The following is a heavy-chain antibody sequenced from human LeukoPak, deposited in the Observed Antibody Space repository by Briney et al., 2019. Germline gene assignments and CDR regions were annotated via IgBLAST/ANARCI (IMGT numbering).Heavy chain of an antibody. D-gene: IGHD6-19*01. V-gene: IGHV3-23*01. CDR3: AKDHRSDSRVVVAGRESDY. CDR1: GFTFSSYA. J-gene: IGHJ4*02. CDR2: ISGSGGST. Sequence: GGSLRLSCAASGFTFSSYAMSWVRQAPGKGLEWVSTISGSGGSTYYADSVEDRFTISRDNSKNTLYLQMDSLRGEDTAVYYCAKDHRSDSRVVVAGRESDYWGQGTLVTVSS.